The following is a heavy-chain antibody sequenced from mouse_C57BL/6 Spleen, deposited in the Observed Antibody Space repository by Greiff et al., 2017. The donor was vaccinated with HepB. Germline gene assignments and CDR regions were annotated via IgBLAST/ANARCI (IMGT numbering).Heavy chain of an antibody. J-gene: IGHJ3*01. Sequence: DVMLVESGGGLVKPGGSLKLSCAASGFTFSDYGMHWVRQAPEKGLEWVAYISSGSSTIYYADTVKGRFTISRDNAKNTLFLQMTSLRSEDTAMYYCARVGYDGAWFAYWGQGTLVTVSA. D-gene: IGHD2-2*01. CDR3: ARVGYDGAWFAY. CDR1: GFTFSDYG. CDR2: ISSGSSTI. V-gene: IGHV5-17*01.